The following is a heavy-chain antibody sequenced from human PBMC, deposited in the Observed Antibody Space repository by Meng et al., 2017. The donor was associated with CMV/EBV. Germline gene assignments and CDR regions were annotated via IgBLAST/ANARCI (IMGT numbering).Heavy chain of an antibody. D-gene: IGHD3-16*01. CDR3: ARDGANRAFDY. Sequence: GGSLRLSCAASGFTFSSYAMHWVRQAPGKGLEWVAVISYDGSNKYYADSVKGRFTISRDNPKNTLYQQMNSLGAEDTAVYYCARDGANRAFDYWGQATLVTVSS. V-gene: IGHV3-30-3*01. J-gene: IGHJ4*02. CDR1: GFTFSSYA. CDR2: ISYDGSNK.